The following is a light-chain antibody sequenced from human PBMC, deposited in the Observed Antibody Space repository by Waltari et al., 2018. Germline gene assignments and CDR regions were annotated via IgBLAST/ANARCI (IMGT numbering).Light chain of an antibody. CDR2: EVS. Sequence: QSALTQPRSVSGSPGQSVTISRTGAGSDVGGYNYFTWYQQHPGKAPKLMLDEVSKRPSGVPDRFSGSKSGNTASLTISGLQAEDEADYYCCSYAGDYSWIFGGGTKVTVL. V-gene: IGLV2-11*01. CDR3: CSYAGDYSWI. J-gene: IGLJ2*01. CDR1: GSDVGGYNY.